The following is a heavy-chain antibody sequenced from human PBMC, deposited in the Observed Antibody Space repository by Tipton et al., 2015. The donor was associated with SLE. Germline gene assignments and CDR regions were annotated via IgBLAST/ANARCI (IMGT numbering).Heavy chain of an antibody. CDR1: GGSISNYY. J-gene: IGHJ6*03. CDR2: IYYSGST. Sequence: TLSLTCTVSGGSISNYYWSWIRQPPGKGLEWIGYIYYSGSTNYNPSLKSRVTISVDTSKNQFSLKLSSVTAADTAVYYCARARRHPRGYYYYMDVWGKGTTVTVSS. V-gene: IGHV4-59*01. CDR3: ARARRHPRGYYYYMDV.